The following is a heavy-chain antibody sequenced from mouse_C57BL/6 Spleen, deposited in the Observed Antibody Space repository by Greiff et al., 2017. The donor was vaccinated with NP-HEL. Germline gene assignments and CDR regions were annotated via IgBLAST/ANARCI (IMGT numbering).Heavy chain of an antibody. V-gene: IGHV5-6*01. D-gene: IGHD1-1*01. Sequence: EVQGVESGGDLVKPGGSLKLSCAASGFTFSSYGMSWVRQTPDKRLEWVATISSGGSYTYYPDSVKGRFTISRDNAKNTLYLQMSSLKSEDTAMYYCARLGITTVVADYWGQGTTLTVSS. CDR2: ISSGGSYT. CDR3: ARLGITTVVADY. CDR1: GFTFSSYG. J-gene: IGHJ2*01.